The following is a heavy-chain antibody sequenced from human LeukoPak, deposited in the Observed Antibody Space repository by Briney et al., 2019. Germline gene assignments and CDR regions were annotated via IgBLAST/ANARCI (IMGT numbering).Heavy chain of an antibody. CDR3: ARDLTHTMAPDAFDI. Sequence: GGSLRLSCAASGFTFSSYSMNWVRQAPGKGLEWVSSISSSSSYIYYADSVKGRFTISRDNAKNSLYLRMNSLRAEDTAVYYCARDLTHTMAPDAFDIWGQGTMVTVSS. CDR1: GFTFSSYS. CDR2: ISSSSSYI. D-gene: IGHD3-10*01. J-gene: IGHJ3*02. V-gene: IGHV3-21*04.